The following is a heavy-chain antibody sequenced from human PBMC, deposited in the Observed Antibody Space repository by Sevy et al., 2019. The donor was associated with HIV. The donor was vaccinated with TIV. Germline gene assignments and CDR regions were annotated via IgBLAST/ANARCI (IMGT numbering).Heavy chain of an antibody. CDR2: IYYRGST. CDR1: GGSISSSSYY. Sequence: SETLSLTYTVSGGSISSSSYYWGWIRQPPGKGLEWIGNIYYRGSTYYNPSLKSRITVSVDTSKNQFSLKLSSVTAADTAVYYCARDNGGYYFDYWGLGTLVTVSS. J-gene: IGHJ4*02. CDR3: ARDNGGYYFDY. D-gene: IGHD3-22*01. V-gene: IGHV4-39*01.